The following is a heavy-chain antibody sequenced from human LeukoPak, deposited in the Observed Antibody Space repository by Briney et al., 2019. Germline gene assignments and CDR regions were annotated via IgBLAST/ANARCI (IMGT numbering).Heavy chain of an antibody. CDR1: GYTFTNYG. J-gene: IGHJ4*02. CDR3: ARDPSLAVGGIRLFDY. D-gene: IGHD6-13*01. Sequence: ASVKVSCKTSGYTFTNYGISWVRQAPGQGLEWMGWISGYNGNPRHAQKVQGRVTMTTDTSTNTAYMEVNRLRSDDTAIYYCARDPSLAVGGIRLFDYWGQGTLVIVSS. V-gene: IGHV1-18*01. CDR2: ISGYNGNP.